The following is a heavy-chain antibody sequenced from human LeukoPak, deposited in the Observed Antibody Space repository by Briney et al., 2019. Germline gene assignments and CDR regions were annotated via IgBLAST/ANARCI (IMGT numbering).Heavy chain of an antibody. CDR3: ARAGGSNSAWYIDY. CDR1: GYTFISYY. J-gene: IGHJ4*02. D-gene: IGHD6-19*01. Sequence: ASVKVSCKASGYTFISYYIHWVRQAPGQGLEWMGIINPSGGSTSYAQKFQGRVTMTRDTSTSTVFMDLTSLRSEDTAVYYCARAGGSNSAWYIDYWGQGTLVTVSS. V-gene: IGHV1-46*01. CDR2: INPSGGST.